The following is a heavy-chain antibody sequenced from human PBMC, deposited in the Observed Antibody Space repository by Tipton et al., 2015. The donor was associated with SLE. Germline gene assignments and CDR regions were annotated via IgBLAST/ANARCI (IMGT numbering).Heavy chain of an antibody. CDR1: GGFISSGAYY. Sequence: TLSLTCTVSGGFISSGAYYWSWIRQHPGKGLEWIGYIFYSGSTDYNPSLKSRVSISVDTSKNQFSLKLNSVTAADTAVYYCAIPTTQHCSGGGCYRHDAFDIWGQGTMVTVSS. CDR2: IFYSGST. D-gene: IGHD2-15*01. V-gene: IGHV4-31*03. CDR3: AIPTTQHCSGGGCYRHDAFDI. J-gene: IGHJ3*02.